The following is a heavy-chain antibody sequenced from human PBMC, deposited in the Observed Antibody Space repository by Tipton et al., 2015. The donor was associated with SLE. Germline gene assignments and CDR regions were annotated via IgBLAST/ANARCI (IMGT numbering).Heavy chain of an antibody. D-gene: IGHD5/OR15-5a*01. CDR2: IYTSGNT. J-gene: IGHJ3*01. V-gene: IGHV4-4*08. Sequence: TLSLTCAVYGASFVNTYWSWIRQPPGKGLEWIGQIYTSGNTIYHPSLKSRVTISLDTSKRHFSLNVASVTAADTAVYYCATYTVSRAFDFWGQGTMVTVSS. CDR3: ATYTVSRAFDF. CDR1: GASFVNTY.